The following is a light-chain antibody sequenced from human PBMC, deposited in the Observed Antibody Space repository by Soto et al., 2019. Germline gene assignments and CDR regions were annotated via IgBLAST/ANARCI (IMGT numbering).Light chain of an antibody. Sequence: QSVLTQPPSASGTPGQRVTISCSGSSSNIGTNTVIWYQQLPGAAPKLLIYSDNQRPSGVPDRFSGSKSGTSASLAISGLQSEYEADYYCAAWDVSLVVFGGGTNSPS. V-gene: IGLV1-44*01. CDR1: SSNIGTNT. CDR3: AAWDVSLVV. CDR2: SDN. J-gene: IGLJ2*01.